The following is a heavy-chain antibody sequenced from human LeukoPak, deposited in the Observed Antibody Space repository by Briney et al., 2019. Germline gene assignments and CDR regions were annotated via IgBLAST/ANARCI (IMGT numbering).Heavy chain of an antibody. D-gene: IGHD3-22*01. CDR2: ISGSGGST. V-gene: IGHV3-23*01. CDR3: AKSSYYDASGYYREYYFDY. J-gene: IGHJ4*02. Sequence: GGSLRLSCAASRFTFSSYGTSWVRQAPGKGLEWVSSISGSGGSTYYADSVKGRFTISRDNSKNTLYLQMNSLRDEDTAVYYCAKSSYYDASGYYREYYFDYWGQGTLVTVSS. CDR1: RFTFSSYG.